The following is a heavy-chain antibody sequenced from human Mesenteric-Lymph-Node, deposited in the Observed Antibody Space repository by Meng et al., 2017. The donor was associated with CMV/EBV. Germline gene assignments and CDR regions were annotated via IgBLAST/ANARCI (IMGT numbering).Heavy chain of an antibody. CDR3: ARTLRIAVAGNHFDF. V-gene: IGHV1-18*01. D-gene: IGHD6-19*01. J-gene: IGHJ4*02. CDR2: ISAYNGNT. CDR1: GYTFTSYG. Sequence: ASVKVSCKASGYTFTSYGISWVRQAPGQGLEWMGWISAYNGNTNYAQKLQGRVTMTRDTSISTAYMELTGLTFDDTAVYFCARTLRIAVAGNHFDFWGQGTLVTVSS.